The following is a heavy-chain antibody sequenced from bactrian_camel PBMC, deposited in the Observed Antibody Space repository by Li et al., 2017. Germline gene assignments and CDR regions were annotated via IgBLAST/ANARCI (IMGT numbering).Heavy chain of an antibody. CDR2: INYLDTT. D-gene: IGHD6*01. J-gene: IGHJ7*01. CDR1: DYPSRRFC. V-gene: IGHV3S53*01. Sequence: HVQLVESGGGSVLPGGSLRLSCEASDYPSRRFCLAWFRQFPGKKREAIAAINYLDTTDYDNSVKGRFSISLDKDQKILYLQMNSLKPEDTAMYTCAADLWESCTVEALSLSPMDYWGKGTQVTVS.